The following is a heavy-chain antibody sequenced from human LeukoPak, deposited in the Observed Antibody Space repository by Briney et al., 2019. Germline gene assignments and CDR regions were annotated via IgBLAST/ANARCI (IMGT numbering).Heavy chain of an antibody. D-gene: IGHD4-17*01. V-gene: IGHV1-18*01. Sequence: VASVKVSCTASGYTFTSYGISWVRQAPGQGLEWMGWISAYNGNTNYAQKLQGRVTMTTDTSTSTAYMELRSLRSDDTAVYYCARDGDDNGDYVLGWFDPWGQGTLVTVSS. CDR3: ARDGDDNGDYVLGWFDP. J-gene: IGHJ5*02. CDR2: ISAYNGNT. CDR1: GYTFTSYG.